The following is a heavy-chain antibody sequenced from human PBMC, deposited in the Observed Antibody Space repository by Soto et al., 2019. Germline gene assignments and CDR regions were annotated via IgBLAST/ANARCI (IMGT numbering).Heavy chain of an antibody. D-gene: IGHD2-15*01. CDR1: GGSISSYY. CDR3: ARDVGYCSGGSCAAFDI. Sequence: PSETLSLTCTVSGGSISSYYWSWIRQPPGKGLEWIGYIYYSGSTNYNPSLKSRVTISVDTSKNQFSLKLSSVTAADTAVYYCARDVGYCSGGSCAAFDIWGQGTMVTVSS. CDR2: IYYSGST. V-gene: IGHV4-59*01. J-gene: IGHJ3*02.